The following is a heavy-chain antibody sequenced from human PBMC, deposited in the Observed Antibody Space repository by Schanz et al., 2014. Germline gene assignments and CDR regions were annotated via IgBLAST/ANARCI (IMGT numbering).Heavy chain of an antibody. CDR2: IWYDGSNK. CDR3: ARDGDFDY. J-gene: IGHJ4*02. CDR1: GFTFSSYG. V-gene: IGHV3-33*01. Sequence: QVQLVESGGGVVQPGRSLRLSCAASGFTFSSYGMHWVRQAPGKGLEWVAIIWYDGSNKYYADSVKGRFTISRDNSKNTLFLQMSSLRAEDTAVYYCARDGDFDYWGRGTLVTVSS.